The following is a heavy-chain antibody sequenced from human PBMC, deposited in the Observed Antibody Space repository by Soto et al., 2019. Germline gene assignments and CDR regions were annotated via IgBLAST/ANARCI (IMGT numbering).Heavy chain of an antibody. CDR2: MKQDGSEK. D-gene: IGHD3-9*01. J-gene: IGHJ6*02. CDR1: GFTFSNYW. CDR3: ARDGYDILTGYHIGGMDV. Sequence: AAGFTFSNYWMSWVRQTPGKRLEWVANMKQDGSEKYYVDSVKGRFTISRDNAKNPLYLQMNSLRAEDTAVYYCARDGYDILTGYHIGGMDVWGQGTTVTVSS. V-gene: IGHV3-7*01.